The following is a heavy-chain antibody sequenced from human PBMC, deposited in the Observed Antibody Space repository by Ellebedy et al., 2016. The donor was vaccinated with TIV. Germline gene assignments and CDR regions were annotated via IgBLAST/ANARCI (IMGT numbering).Heavy chain of an antibody. CDR3: ARAVGFGDSSSWYWLDY. J-gene: IGHJ4*02. V-gene: IGHV1-18*01. CDR2: ISAYNGNT. CDR1: GYTFTSYG. D-gene: IGHD6-13*01. Sequence: ASVKVSCKASGYTFTSYGISWVRQAPGQGLDWMGWISAYNGNTNYAQKLQGRVTMTTDTSTSTAYMALRSLRAADTAVYYCARAVGFGDSSSWYWLDYWGQGTLVTVSS.